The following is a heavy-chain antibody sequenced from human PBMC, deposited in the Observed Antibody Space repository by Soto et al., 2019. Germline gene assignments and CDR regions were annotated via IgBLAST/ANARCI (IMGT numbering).Heavy chain of an antibody. Sequence: SLRLSCAASEFTFTSYAMSWVRRAPGKGLEWVSGISGSDGSTYYADSVKGRFTISRDNSKNTLYLQMNSLRAEDTAVYYCASGLLVGSTTHSFDYWGQGTLVTVSS. CDR3: ASGLLVGSTTHSFDY. V-gene: IGHV3-23*01. J-gene: IGHJ4*02. CDR1: EFTFTSYA. CDR2: ISGSDGST. D-gene: IGHD1-26*01.